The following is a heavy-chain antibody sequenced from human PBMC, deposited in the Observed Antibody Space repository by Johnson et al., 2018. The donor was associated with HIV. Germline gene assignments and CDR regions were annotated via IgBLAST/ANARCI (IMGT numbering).Heavy chain of an antibody. V-gene: IGHV3-9*01. CDR2: ISWNSGSI. CDR1: GFTFDDYA. Sequence: QLVESGGGLVQPGRSLRLSCAASGFTFDDYAMHWVRQAPGKGLEWVSGISWNSGSIGYADSVKGRFTISRDNSDNTMYLQMNSLRDEDTAVYYCARAPHDAFDVWGQGTMVTVSS. J-gene: IGHJ3*01. CDR3: ARAPHDAFDV.